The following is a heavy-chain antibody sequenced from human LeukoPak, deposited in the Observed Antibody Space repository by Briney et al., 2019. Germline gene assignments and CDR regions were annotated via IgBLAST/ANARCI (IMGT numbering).Heavy chain of an antibody. V-gene: IGHV1-8*02. CDR3: ARGPLRYFDWLLKEYYYGMDV. Sequence: ASVKVSCKASGYTFTSYGINWVRQATGQGLEWMGWMNPNSGNTGYAQKFQGRVTMTRNTSISTAYMELSSLRSEDTAVYYCARGPLRYFDWLLKEYYYGMDVWGQGTTVTVSS. CDR1: GYTFTSYG. J-gene: IGHJ6*02. D-gene: IGHD3-9*01. CDR2: MNPNSGNT.